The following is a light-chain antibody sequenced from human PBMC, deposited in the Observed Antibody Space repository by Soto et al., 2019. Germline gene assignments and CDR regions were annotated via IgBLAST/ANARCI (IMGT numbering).Light chain of an antibody. CDR3: QQRHSTPWK. J-gene: IGKJ1*01. Sequence: DIQMTQSPSSLSASVGDRVTITCRASQSISGYLNWYQQKPGKAPKLLIYGASSLQSGVPSRFSGSGSGTDVTLTISSLQPEDGAAYCCQQRHSTPWKFGQGTKVEIK. V-gene: IGKV1-39*01. CDR1: QSISGY. CDR2: GAS.